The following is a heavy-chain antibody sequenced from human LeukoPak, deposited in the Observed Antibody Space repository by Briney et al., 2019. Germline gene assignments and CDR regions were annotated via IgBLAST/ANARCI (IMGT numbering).Heavy chain of an antibody. CDR3: ATRGPVWTQSQSPFDY. J-gene: IGHJ4*02. CDR2: INHSGST. V-gene: IGHV4-34*01. CDR1: GGSFSGYY. Sequence: SETLSLTCAVYGGSFSGYYWSRIRQPPGKGLEWIGEINHSGSTNYNPSLKSRVTISVDTSKNQFSLKLSSVTAADTAVYYCATRGPVWTQSQSPFDYWGQGTLVTVSS. D-gene: IGHD1-1*01.